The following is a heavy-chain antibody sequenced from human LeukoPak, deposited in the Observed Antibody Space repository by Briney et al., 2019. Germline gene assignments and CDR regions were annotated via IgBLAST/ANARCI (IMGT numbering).Heavy chain of an antibody. CDR2: IWYDGSNK. J-gene: IGHJ4*02. CDR1: GFTFSSNG. CDR3: AKGGNYSFDY. D-gene: IGHD1-26*01. V-gene: IGHV3-30*02. Sequence: GGSLRLSCAASGFTFSSNGMHWVRQAPGKGLEWVAFIWYDGSNKYYADSVKGRFTISRDNSKNTLYLQMNSLRAEDTAVFYCAKGGNYSFDYWGQGTLVTVSS.